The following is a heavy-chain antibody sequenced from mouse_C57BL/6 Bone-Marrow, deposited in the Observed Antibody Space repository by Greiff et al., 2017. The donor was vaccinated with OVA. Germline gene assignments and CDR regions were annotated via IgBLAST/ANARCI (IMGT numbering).Heavy chain of an antibody. J-gene: IGHJ3*01. D-gene: IGHD3-2*02. V-gene: IGHV5-4*03. CDR2: ISDGGSYT. CDR3: ARSQTAQATRFAY. Sequence: EVKLVESGGGLVKPGGSLKLSCAASGFTFSSYAMSWVRQTPEKRLAWVATISDGGSYTYYPDNVKGRFTISRDNAKNNLYLQMSHLKSEDTAMYYCARSQTAQATRFAYWGQGTLVTVSA. CDR1: GFTFSSYA.